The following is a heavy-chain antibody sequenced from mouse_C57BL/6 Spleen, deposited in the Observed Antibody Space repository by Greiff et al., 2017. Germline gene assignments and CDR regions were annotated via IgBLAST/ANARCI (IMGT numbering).Heavy chain of an antibody. Sequence: EVKVVESGGDLVKPGGSLKLSCAASGFTFSSYGMSWVRQTPDKRLEWVATISSGGSYTYYPDSVKGRFTISRDNAKNTLYLQMSSLKSEDTAMYYCARGYGSRGFDYWGQGTTLTVSS. J-gene: IGHJ2*01. CDR3: ARGYGSRGFDY. CDR1: GFTFSSYG. CDR2: ISSGGSYT. V-gene: IGHV5-6*01. D-gene: IGHD1-1*01.